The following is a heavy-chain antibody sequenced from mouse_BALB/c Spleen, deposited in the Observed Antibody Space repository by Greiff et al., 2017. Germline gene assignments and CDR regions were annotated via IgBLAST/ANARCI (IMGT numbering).Heavy chain of an antibody. V-gene: IGHV3-6*02. D-gene: IGHD2-4*01. CDR1: GYSITSGYY. J-gene: IGHJ2*01. Sequence: VQLKESGPGLVKPSQSLSLTCSVTGYSITSGYYWNWIRQFPGNKLEWMGYISYDGSNNYNPSLKNRISITRDTSKNQFFLKLNSVTTEDTATYYCARSTMINYFDYWGQGTTLTVSS. CDR2: ISYDGSN. CDR3: ARSTMINYFDY.